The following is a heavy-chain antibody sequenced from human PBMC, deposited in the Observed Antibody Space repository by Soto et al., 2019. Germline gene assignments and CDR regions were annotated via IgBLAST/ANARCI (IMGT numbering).Heavy chain of an antibody. CDR3: ATYRRGGGTGSSWFDS. V-gene: IGHV1-8*01. D-gene: IGHD3-10*01. Sequence: QVQLVQSGAEVKTPGASVKVSCKASGYTFTSYDINWVRQATGQGLEWMGWMNPNSGNTGYAQKFQGRITMTRDTSISTAYMELTGLRSDDTAIYYCATYRRGGGTGSSWFDSWGQGTLVTVSS. CDR2: MNPNSGNT. CDR1: GYTFTSYD. J-gene: IGHJ5*01.